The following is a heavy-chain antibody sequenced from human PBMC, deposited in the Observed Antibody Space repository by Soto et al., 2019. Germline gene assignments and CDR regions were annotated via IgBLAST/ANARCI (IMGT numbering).Heavy chain of an antibody. J-gene: IGHJ4*02. V-gene: IGHV4-34*01. CDR2: INHSGST. D-gene: IGHD3-3*01. Sequence: SETLALTFAVYGGSFSCYDWSWIRLPPGKVLEWIGDINHSGSTNYNPSLKSRVTISVDTSKNQFSLTVSSVTAADSTVYYWARVSRPNGLFSVVGYFESWGQGALVTVSS. CDR1: GGSFSCYD. CDR3: ARVSRPNGLFSVVGYFES.